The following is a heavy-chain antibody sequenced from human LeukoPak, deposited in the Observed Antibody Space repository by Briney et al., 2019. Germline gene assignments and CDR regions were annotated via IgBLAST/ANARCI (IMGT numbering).Heavy chain of an antibody. D-gene: IGHD3-10*01. J-gene: IGHJ3*02. CDR1: GYTFTSYD. V-gene: IGHV1-8*01. Sequence: ASVKVSCKASGYTFTSYDINWVRQATGQGLEWMGWMNPNSGNTDYAQKLQGRVTMTSNTSKSTAYMELSSVRSEDTAVYYCARATIVRGDIPGYDAFDIWGQGTMVSVS. CDR2: MNPNSGNT. CDR3: ARATIVRGDIPGYDAFDI.